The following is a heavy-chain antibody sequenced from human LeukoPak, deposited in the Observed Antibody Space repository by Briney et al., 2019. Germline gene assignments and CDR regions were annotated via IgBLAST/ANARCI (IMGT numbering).Heavy chain of an antibody. CDR3: ARDGHYDILTGYFQD. CDR1: GFTFSDSY. J-gene: IGHJ1*01. Sequence: GGSLRLSCAASGFTFSDSYMAWIRQGPGKGLECVAYIGTTINYADSVKGRFTISRDNAKNSLYLQMNSLRAEDTAVYYCARDGHYDILTGYFQDWGQGTLVTVSS. V-gene: IGHV3-11*01. CDR2: IGTTI. D-gene: IGHD3-9*01.